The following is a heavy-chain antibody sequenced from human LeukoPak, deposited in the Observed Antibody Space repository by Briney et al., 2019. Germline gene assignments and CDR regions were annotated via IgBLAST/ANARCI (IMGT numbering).Heavy chain of an antibody. CDR2: ISYDGSNK. V-gene: IGHV3-30-3*01. Sequence: GGSLRLSCAASGFTFSSYAMHWVRQAPGKGLEWVAVISYDGSNKYYADSVKGRFTISRDNSKNTLYLQMNSLRAGDTAVYYCARDYYGSGSYQSRGTDYWGQGTLVTVSS. CDR1: GFTFSSYA. J-gene: IGHJ4*02. CDR3: ARDYYGSGSYQSRGTDY. D-gene: IGHD3-10*01.